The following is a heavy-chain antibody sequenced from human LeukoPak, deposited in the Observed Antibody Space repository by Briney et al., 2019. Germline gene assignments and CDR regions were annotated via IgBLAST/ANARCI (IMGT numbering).Heavy chain of an antibody. J-gene: IGHJ4*02. D-gene: IGHD3-22*01. CDR3: ARVPALYDSSGYY. CDR2: IYSGGST. CDR1: GFTVSSNY. V-gene: IGHV3-53*01. Sequence: GGSLRLSCAASGFTVSSNYMSWVRQAPGKGLEWVSVIYSGGSTYYEDSVKGRFTISRDNSKNTLYPQMNSLRAEDTAVYYCARVPALYDSSGYYWGQGTLVTVSS.